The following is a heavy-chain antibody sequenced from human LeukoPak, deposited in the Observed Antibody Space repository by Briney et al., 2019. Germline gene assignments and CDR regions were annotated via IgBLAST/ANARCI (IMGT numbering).Heavy chain of an antibody. CDR3: ARAFSGWPDY. Sequence: SETLSLTCTVSGGSISSYYWSWIRQPPGRGLEWIEYIYYSGNTNYNPALKSRVTISVDTSKNQFSLKLSSVTAADTAVYYCARAFSGWPDYWGQGTLVTVSS. D-gene: IGHD6-19*01. CDR1: GGSISSYY. CDR2: IYYSGNT. V-gene: IGHV4-59*01. J-gene: IGHJ4*02.